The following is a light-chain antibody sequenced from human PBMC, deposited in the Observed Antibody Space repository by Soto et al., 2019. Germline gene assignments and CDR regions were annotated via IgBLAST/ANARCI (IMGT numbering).Light chain of an antibody. CDR3: SSYTSNSTYV. CDR1: SSEVGGYNF. J-gene: IGLJ1*01. CDR2: DVR. V-gene: IGLV2-14*01. Sequence: QSALTQPASVSGSPGQSITISCTGTSSEVGGYNFVSWYQQHPGKAPKLMIYDVRNRPSGVSNRFSGSKSVNTASLTISGLQAEDEADYYCSSYTSNSTYVFGTGTKLTVL.